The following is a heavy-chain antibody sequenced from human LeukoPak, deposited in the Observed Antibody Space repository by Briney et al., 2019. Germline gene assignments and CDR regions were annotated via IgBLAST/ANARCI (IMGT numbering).Heavy chain of an antibody. CDR1: GGSFSGYY. D-gene: IGHD5-12*01. CDR2: IYYSGST. Sequence: SETLSLTCAVYGGSFSGYYWSWIRQPPGKGLEWIGYIYYSGSTNYNPSLKSRVTISVDTSKNQFSLKLSSVTAADTAVYYCARSDYFAGAFDYWGQGTLVTVSS. V-gene: IGHV4-59*08. J-gene: IGHJ4*02. CDR3: ARSDYFAGAFDY.